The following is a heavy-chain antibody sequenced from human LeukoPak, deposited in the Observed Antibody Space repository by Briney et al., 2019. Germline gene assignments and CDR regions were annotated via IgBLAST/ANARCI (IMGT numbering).Heavy chain of an antibody. D-gene: IGHD1-26*01. V-gene: IGHV3-53*01. CDR1: GFTVSNNY. J-gene: IGHJ4*02. Sequence: PGGSLRLSCGASGFTVSNNYMSWVRQAPGKGLEWVSVIYSGDSTYYADSVKGRFTISRDNSKNTLYLQMNSLRAEDTAVYYCAQSYYFDYWGQGTLVTVSS. CDR3: AQSYYFDY. CDR2: IYSGDST.